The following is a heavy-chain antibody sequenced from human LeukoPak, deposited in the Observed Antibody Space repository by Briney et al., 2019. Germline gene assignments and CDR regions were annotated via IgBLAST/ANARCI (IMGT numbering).Heavy chain of an antibody. V-gene: IGHV4-4*07. CDR3: ARGQWQIDY. CDR1: GVSINNYY. J-gene: IGHJ4*02. CDR2: IDTSGST. Sequence: SETLSLTCTISGVSINNYYWTWIRQPAGRGLEWIGRIDTSGSTNYNPSLKSRVTMSSDTSNYQFSLNLMSVTATDTAVYYCARGQWQIDYWGQGILVTVSP. D-gene: IGHD6-19*01.